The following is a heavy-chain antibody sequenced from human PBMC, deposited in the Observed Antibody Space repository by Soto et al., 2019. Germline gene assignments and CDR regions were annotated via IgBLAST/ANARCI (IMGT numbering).Heavy chain of an antibody. D-gene: IGHD5-18*01. CDR2: INPSGSDT. CDR1: KFTFTNYA. J-gene: IGHJ4*02. Sequence: GGSLSLSCAASKFTFTNYAMSWVRQAPGKGLEWVSSINPSGSDTYYADSVKGRFTISRDNSKSTLYLQMNSLRADDTAVYYCAKDGTWIQLWFDFWGQGTLVTVSS. V-gene: IGHV3-23*01. CDR3: AKDGTWIQLWFDF.